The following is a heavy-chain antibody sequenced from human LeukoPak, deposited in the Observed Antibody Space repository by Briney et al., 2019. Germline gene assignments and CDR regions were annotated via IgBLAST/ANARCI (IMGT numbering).Heavy chain of an antibody. CDR2: IIPMFGTA. V-gene: IGHV1-69*06. CDR3: ARFSPRIIREKFDS. Sequence: SVKVSCKASGGTFSSHAISWVRQAPGQGLEWMGGIIPMFGTANYAQKFQGRVTINADKSTSTAYMELSSLRSDDTAVYYCARFSPRIIREKFDSWGQGTLVTVSS. CDR1: GGTFSSHA. D-gene: IGHD1-26*01. J-gene: IGHJ4*02.